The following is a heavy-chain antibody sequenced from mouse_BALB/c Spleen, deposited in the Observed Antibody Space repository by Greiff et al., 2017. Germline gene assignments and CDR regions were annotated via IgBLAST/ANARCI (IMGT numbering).Heavy chain of an antibody. CDR3: ARRAIYYDYDDAMDY. J-gene: IGHJ4*01. CDR1: GFTFSSYA. D-gene: IGHD2-4*01. CDR2: ISSGGST. Sequence: EVKLMESGGGLVKPGGSLKLSCAASGFTFSSYAMSWVRQTPEKRLEWVASISSGGSTYYPDSVKGRFTISRDNARNILYLQMSSLRSEDTAMYYCARRAIYYDYDDAMDYWGQGTSVTVSS. V-gene: IGHV5-6-5*01.